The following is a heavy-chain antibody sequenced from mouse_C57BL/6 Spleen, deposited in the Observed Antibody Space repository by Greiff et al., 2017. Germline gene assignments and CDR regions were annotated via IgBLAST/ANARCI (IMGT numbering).Heavy chain of an antibody. V-gene: IGHV3-6*01. CDR2: ISYDGSN. CDR1: GYSITSGYY. D-gene: IGHD2-4*01. J-gene: IGHJ3*01. CDR3: ATDYDGTWFAY. Sequence: EVKVEESGPGLVKPSQSLSLTCSVTGYSITSGYYWNWIRQFPGNKLEWMGYISYDGSNNYNPSLKNRISITRDTSKNQFFLKLNSVTTEDTATYYCATDYDGTWFAYWGQGTLVTVSA.